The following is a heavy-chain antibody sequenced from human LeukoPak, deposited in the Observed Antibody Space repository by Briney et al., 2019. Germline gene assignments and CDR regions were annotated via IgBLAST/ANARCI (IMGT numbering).Heavy chain of an antibody. CDR3: AKPRLRLGELSPNWFDP. D-gene: IGHD3-16*02. CDR2: ISGSGGST. J-gene: IGHJ5*02. V-gene: IGHV3-23*01. CDR1: GFTFSRYA. Sequence: GGSLRLSCAASGFTFSRYAMSWVRQAPGKGLEWVSAISGSGGSTYYADSVKGRFTISRDNSKNTLYLQMNSLRAEDTAVYYCAKPRLRLGELSPNWFDPWGQGTLVTVSS.